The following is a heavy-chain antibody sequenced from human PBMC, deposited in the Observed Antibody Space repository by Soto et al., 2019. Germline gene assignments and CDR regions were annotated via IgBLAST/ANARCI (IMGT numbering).Heavy chain of an antibody. J-gene: IGHJ6*03. CDR2: INHSGST. V-gene: IGHV4-34*01. CDR3: ASSPRSNRYYYYYYYMDV. Sequence: SETLSLTCAVYGGSFSGYYWSWIRQPPGKGLEWIGEINHSGSTNYNPSLKSRVTISVDTSKNQFSLKLSSVTAADTAVYYCASSPRSNRYYYYYYYMDVWGKGTTVTVSS. CDR1: GGSFSGYY. D-gene: IGHD4-4*01.